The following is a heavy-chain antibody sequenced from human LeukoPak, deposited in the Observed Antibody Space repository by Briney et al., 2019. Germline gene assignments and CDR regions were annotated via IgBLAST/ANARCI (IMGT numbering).Heavy chain of an antibody. J-gene: IGHJ6*02. CDR3: ARHPLLRYFDRRVSYGMDV. Sequence: ASVKVSCKASGGTFSSYAISWVRQAPGQGLEWMGGIIPIFGTANYAQKFQGRVTITTDESTSTAYMELSSLRSEDTAVYYCARHPLLRYFDRRVSYGMDVWGQGTTVTVSS. CDR1: GGTFSSYA. V-gene: IGHV1-69*05. CDR2: IIPIFGTA. D-gene: IGHD3-9*01.